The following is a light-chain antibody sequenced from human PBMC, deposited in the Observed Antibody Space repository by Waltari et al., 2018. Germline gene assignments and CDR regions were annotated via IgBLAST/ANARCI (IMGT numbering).Light chain of an antibody. V-gene: IGLV2-23*01. Sequence: QSALTQPASVSGSPGQSITISCTGTSSDVGSSNLVSWYPHHPGKAPKLFFYGGKKRPSGFSNRFSGSKSGKPASLTISGLQAEDEADYYCCSYAGASTVVFGGGTRVTVL. CDR1: SSDVGSSNL. CDR3: CSYAGASTVV. J-gene: IGLJ2*01. CDR2: GGK.